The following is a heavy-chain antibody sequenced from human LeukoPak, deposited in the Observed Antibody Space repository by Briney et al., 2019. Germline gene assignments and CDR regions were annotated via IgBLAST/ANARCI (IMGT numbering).Heavy chain of an antibody. V-gene: IGHV1-24*01. CDR2: FDPEDGET. J-gene: IGHJ4*02. D-gene: IGHD6-19*01. CDR1: GYTLTELS. CDR3: ATTRRLLSGWYTFDY. Sequence: ASVKVSCKASGYTLTELSMHWVRQAPGKGLEWMGGFDPEDGETIYAQKFQGRVTMAEDTSTDTAYMELSSLRSEDTAVYYCATTRRLLSGWYTFDYWGQGTLVTVSS.